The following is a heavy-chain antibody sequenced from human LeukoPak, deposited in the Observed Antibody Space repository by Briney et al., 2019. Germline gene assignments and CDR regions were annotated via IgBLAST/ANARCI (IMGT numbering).Heavy chain of an antibody. CDR2: IYSDGTT. CDR1: RFAVSSNF. V-gene: IGHV3-53*04. CDR3: ASAGYASWFDP. Sequence: GGSLRLSCAASRFAVSSNFMSWVRQAPGKGLEWVSNIYSDGTTYYADSVKGRFTISRHNSKNTLYLQMNSLRAGDTAVYYCASAGYASWFDPWGQGTLVTVSS. J-gene: IGHJ5*02. D-gene: IGHD3-16*01.